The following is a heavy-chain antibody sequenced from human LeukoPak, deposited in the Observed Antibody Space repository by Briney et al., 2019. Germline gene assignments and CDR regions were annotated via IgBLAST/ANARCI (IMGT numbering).Heavy chain of an antibody. V-gene: IGHV4-39*07. J-gene: IGHJ4*02. D-gene: IGHD4-17*01. CDR3: ASLTYGDYVFDY. CDR1: GGSISSSSYY. Sequence: SETLSLTCTVSGGSISSSSYYWGWIRQPPGKGLEWIGSIYYSGSTYYNPSLKSRVTISVDTSKNQFSLKLSSVTAADTAVYYCASLTYGDYVFDYWGQGTLVTVPS. CDR2: IYYSGST.